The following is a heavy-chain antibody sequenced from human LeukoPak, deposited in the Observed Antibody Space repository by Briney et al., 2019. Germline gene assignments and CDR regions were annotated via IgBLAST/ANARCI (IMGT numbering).Heavy chain of an antibody. D-gene: IGHD1-7*01. CDR1: GFTFISYW. J-gene: IGHJ5*02. CDR2: IKQDGSEK. V-gene: IGHV3-7*01. Sequence: TGGSLRLSCGASGFTFISYWMSWVRQAPGRGLEWVANIKQDGSEKDYVDSVKGRFTISRDNAKNSLYLQMTNLRAEDTAIYYCAKSGGTARFDPWGQGTLVTVSS. CDR3: AKSGGTARFDP.